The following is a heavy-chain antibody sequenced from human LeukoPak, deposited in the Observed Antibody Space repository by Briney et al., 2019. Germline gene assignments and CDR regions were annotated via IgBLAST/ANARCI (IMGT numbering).Heavy chain of an antibody. J-gene: IGHJ4*02. D-gene: IGHD3-10*01. CDR3: ARVRGTVIRGIISPPYYFDY. CDR1: GFIFSDYW. V-gene: IGHV3-7*01. CDR2: IKQDGSEK. Sequence: PGGSLRLYCEVSGFIFSDYWMSWVRQAPGKGLEWVANIKQDGSEKYYVDSVKGRFFISRDNAKNSLYLQMNSLSAEETAVYYCARVRGTVIRGIISPPYYFDYWGQGTLVTVSS.